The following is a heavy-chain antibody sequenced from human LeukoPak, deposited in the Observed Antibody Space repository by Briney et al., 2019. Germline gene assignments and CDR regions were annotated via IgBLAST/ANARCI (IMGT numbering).Heavy chain of an antibody. J-gene: IGHJ3*02. D-gene: IGHD5-18*01. Sequence: SETLSLTCTVSGDSISSSSSYWGWIRQPPGEGLEWIGSIYYSGSTYYNTSLKSRVTISVDTSKNQFSLRLNSVTAADTAVYYCATTHTAMVRDAFDIWGQGTMVTVSS. CDR3: ATTHTAMVRDAFDI. V-gene: IGHV4-39*07. CDR1: GDSISSSSSY. CDR2: IYYSGST.